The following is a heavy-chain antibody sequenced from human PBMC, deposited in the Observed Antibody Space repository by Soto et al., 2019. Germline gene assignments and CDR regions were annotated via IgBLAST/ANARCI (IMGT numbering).Heavy chain of an antibody. V-gene: IGHV4-39*01. CDR3: ARDYFDSSDYTTNWFDP. D-gene: IGHD3-22*01. Sequence: SETLSLTCGVSGDSISNSRFYWAWIRQPPGEGLEWIGSIYHTGNAYYNPSPKSRVTISVDTSKNQFSLKVTSVTAADTALYYCARDYFDSSDYTTNWFDPWGQGTLVTVSS. CDR1: GDSISNSRFY. J-gene: IGHJ5*02. CDR2: IYHTGNA.